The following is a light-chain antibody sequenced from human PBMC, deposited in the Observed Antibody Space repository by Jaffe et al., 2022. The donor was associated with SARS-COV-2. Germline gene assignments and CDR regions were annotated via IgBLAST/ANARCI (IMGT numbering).Light chain of an antibody. CDR3: ISYAGSNNLV. Sequence: QSALTQPPSASGSPGQSVTISCTGTSSDVGGYKYVSWYQQLPGKAPKLIIYEVSKRPSGVPDRFSGSKSGNTASLTVSGLQAEDEADYYCISYAGSNNLVFGGGTKLTVL. CDR2: EVS. V-gene: IGLV2-8*01. CDR1: SSDVGGYKY. J-gene: IGLJ2*01.